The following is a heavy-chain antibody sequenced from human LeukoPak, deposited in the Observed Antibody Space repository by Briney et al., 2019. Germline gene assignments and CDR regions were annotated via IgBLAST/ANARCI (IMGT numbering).Heavy chain of an antibody. CDR3: ARVRPFQGRDYYYGMDV. V-gene: IGHV1-18*01. Sequence: APVKASYQPSGYRFTRYGISWVRQAPGHGVEGVGWISAYNGNTNYAQKLQGRVTMTTDTSTSTAYMELRSLRSDDTAVYYCARVRPFQGRDYYYGMDVWGQGTTVTVSS. J-gene: IGHJ6*02. CDR1: GYRFTRYG. D-gene: IGHD6-6*01. CDR2: ISAYNGNT.